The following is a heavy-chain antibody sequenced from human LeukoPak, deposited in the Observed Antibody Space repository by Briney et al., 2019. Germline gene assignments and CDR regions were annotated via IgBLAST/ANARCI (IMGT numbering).Heavy chain of an antibody. J-gene: IGHJ6*03. CDR2: ISAYNGNT. CDR3: AHRQGDSYGFDYYYYYMDV. CDR1: GYTFTSYG. D-gene: IGHD5-18*01. V-gene: IGHV1-18*01. Sequence: ASVKVSCKASGYTFTSYGISWVRQAPGQGLEWMGWISAYNGNTNYAQKLQGRVTMTTDTSTSTAYMELRSLRSEDTAVYYCAHRQGDSYGFDYYYYYMDVWGKGTTVTVSS.